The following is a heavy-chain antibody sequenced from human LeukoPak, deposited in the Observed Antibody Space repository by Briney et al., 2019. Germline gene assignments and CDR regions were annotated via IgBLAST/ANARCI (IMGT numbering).Heavy chain of an antibody. V-gene: IGHV4-59*08. J-gene: IGHJ6*02. CDR2: IYYTGST. CDR1: DASTVSGPAISRYY. CDR3: VRHVAGTCSGGTCYRFYV. D-gene: IGHD2-15*01. Sequence: SETLSLTCSVSDASTVSGPAISRYYWSLIRQAPMKGLEWIGQIYYTGSTNYNPSLQSRVSMSIDTSKNQFSLKLSSVTAADTAVYFCVRHVAGTCSGGTCYRFYVWGQGTTVTVSS.